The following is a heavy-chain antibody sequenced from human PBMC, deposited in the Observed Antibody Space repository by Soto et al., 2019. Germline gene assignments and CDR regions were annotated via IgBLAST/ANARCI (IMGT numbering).Heavy chain of an antibody. CDR3: ARHHSTGVVEAATPVWYFDY. D-gene: IGHD2-15*01. CDR1: GGSIRSSSSY. Sequence: QLQLQESGPGLATPSETLSLTCTVSGGSIRSSSSYWGWIRQSPGQGLEWIGAIFYTATTYYNPSLKSRIIMSVDTSKNQFSLNLNSVTAADTAVYYCARHHSTGVVEAATPVWYFDYWGLGALVTVSS. J-gene: IGHJ4*02. V-gene: IGHV4-39*01. CDR2: IFYTATT.